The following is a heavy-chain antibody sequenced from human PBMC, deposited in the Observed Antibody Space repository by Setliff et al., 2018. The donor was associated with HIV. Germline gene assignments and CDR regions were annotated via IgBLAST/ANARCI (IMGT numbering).Heavy chain of an antibody. Sequence: SETLSLTCTVSGGFSDRYFWSWVRQPPGKGLEWIGYIYTSDIIVYNPSLKSRVTISEDTSKSQVYLSLTSLTAADTAVYYCARMSCSDQTCYFFDFWGQGALVTVSS. V-gene: IGHV4-4*08. D-gene: IGHD3-10*01. CDR3: ARMSCSDQTCYFFDF. J-gene: IGHJ4*02. CDR2: IYTSDII. CDR1: GGFSDRYF.